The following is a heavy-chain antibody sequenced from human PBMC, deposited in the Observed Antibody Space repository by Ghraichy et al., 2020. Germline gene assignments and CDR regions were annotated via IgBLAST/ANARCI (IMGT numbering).Heavy chain of an antibody. CDR3: STESGYF. V-gene: IGHV3-15*01. CDR2: IRSRADGGTS. Sequence: SCAASGFPFSNAWLNWVRQAPGKGLEWVGRIRSRADGGTSDYAAPVKGRFTFSRDDSKSTLYLQMSNLKTDDGGVYYCSTESGYFWGQGTLVTVSS. D-gene: IGHD2-21*01. CDR1: GFPFSNAW. J-gene: IGHJ4*02.